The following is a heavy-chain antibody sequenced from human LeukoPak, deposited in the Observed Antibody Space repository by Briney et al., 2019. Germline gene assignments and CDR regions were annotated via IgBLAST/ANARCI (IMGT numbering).Heavy chain of an antibody. V-gene: IGHV3-30*02. CDR3: AKVLSNAVDY. CDR2: IRYDGSNK. CDR1: GFTFSSYW. Sequence: AGGSLRLSCAASGFTFSSYWMSWVRQAPGKGLEWVAFIRYDGSNKYYADSVKGRFTISRDNSKNTLYLQMNSLRAEDTAVYYCAKVLSNAVDYWGQGTLVTVSS. J-gene: IGHJ4*02.